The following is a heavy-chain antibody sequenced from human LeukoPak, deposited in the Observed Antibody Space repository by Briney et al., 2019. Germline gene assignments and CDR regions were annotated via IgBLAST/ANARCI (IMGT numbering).Heavy chain of an antibody. V-gene: IGHV4-34*01. CDR3: ARRVPNGPGGSNWFDP. CDR2: INHSGST. Sequence: SETLSLTCAVYGGSFSGYYWSWIRQPPGKGLEWIGEINHSGSTNYNLSLKSRVTISVDTSKNQFSLKLSSVTAADTAVYHCARRVPNGPGGSNWFDPWGQGTLVTVSS. CDR1: GGSFSGYY. D-gene: IGHD3-16*01. J-gene: IGHJ5*02.